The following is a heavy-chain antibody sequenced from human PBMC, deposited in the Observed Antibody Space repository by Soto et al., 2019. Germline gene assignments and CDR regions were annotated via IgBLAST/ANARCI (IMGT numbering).Heavy chain of an antibody. J-gene: IGHJ4*02. V-gene: IGHV3-73*02. CDR3: RVRYGSNFDY. CDR1: GFTFSGSA. D-gene: IGHD5-18*01. CDR2: IISKAKSDAT. Sequence: EVQLVESGGGLVQPGGSLKLSCAPSGFTFSGSAMHWVRQASGKGLEWVGRIISKAKSDATAYSASVKGRFTISRDDSKNTAYLEMNSMRTEDTAVYFCRVRYGSNFDYWGQGTLVTVSS.